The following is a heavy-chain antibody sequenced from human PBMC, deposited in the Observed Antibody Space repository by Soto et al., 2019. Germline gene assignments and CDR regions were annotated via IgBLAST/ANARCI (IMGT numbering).Heavy chain of an antibody. Sequence: SETLSLTCTVSGGSFSSYYWSWIRQPPGKGLEWIGSGYYSGSAYSNPSLKSRVTISVDMSKNQLSLRLSSLTAADTAVYYCARHGRVSIGVDWFDPWGPGTLVTVSS. D-gene: IGHD3-16*01. CDR1: GGSFSSYY. CDR3: ARHGRVSIGVDWFDP. J-gene: IGHJ5*02. CDR2: GYYSGSA. V-gene: IGHV4-59*05.